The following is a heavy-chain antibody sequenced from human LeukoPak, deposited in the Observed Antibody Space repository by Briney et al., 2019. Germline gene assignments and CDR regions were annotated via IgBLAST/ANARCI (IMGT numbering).Heavy chain of an antibody. Sequence: ASVKVSCKVSGYTLTELSMHWVRQAPGKGLEWMGGFDPEDGETIYAQKFQGRVTMTEDASTDTAYMELSSLRSEDTAVYYCALPSMVRGVNFYFDYWGQGTLVTVSS. CDR1: GYTLTELS. V-gene: IGHV1-24*01. D-gene: IGHD3-10*01. CDR3: ALPSMVRGVNFYFDY. J-gene: IGHJ4*02. CDR2: FDPEDGET.